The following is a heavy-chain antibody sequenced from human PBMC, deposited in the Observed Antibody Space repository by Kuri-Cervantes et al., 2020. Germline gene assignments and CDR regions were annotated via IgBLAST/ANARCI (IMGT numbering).Heavy chain of an antibody. CDR2: ISYDGNDK. V-gene: IGHV3-30*03. CDR3: ARARVMYYYDSSGRIDY. J-gene: IGHJ4*02. Sequence: GESLKISCAASGFTFSSYGMHWVRQAPGKGLEWVAVISYDGNDKYSTDSVKGRFTISRDNAKNSLYLQMNSLRAEDTAVYYCARARVMYYYDSSGRIDYWGQGTLVPSPQ. CDR1: GFTFSSYG. D-gene: IGHD3-22*01.